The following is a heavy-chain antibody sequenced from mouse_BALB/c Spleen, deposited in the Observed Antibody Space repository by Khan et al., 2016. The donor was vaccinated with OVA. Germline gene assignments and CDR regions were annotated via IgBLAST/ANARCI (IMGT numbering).Heavy chain of an antibody. CDR3: AREWGSWFTY. Sequence: QVQLQQSGTELARPGASVKLSCKASGYIFIDYNINWVKQRPGQGLEWIGEISPGSGNTYYNETFKGKATLTADKSSSTAYMQLSSLTSEDSAVYFCAREWGSWFTYWGQGTLVTVSA. CDR1: GYIFIDYN. J-gene: IGHJ3*01. D-gene: IGHD1-3*01. CDR2: ISPGSGNT. V-gene: IGHV1-77*01.